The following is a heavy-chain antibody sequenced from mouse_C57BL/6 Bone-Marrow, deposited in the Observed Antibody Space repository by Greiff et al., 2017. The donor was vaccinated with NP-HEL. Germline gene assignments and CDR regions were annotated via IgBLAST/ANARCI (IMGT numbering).Heavy chain of an antibody. Sequence: QVQLQQPGAELVKPGASVKLSCKASGYTFTSYWMHWVKQRPGQGLEWIGMIHSNCGSTNYNEKVKSKATLTVDKSSSTAYMQLISLTSEDSAVYYCARQHYYGSSSFYFDYWGQGTTLTVSS. CDR1: GYTFTSYW. J-gene: IGHJ2*01. V-gene: IGHV1-64*01. CDR2: IHSNCGST. D-gene: IGHD1-1*01. CDR3: ARQHYYGSSSFYFDY.